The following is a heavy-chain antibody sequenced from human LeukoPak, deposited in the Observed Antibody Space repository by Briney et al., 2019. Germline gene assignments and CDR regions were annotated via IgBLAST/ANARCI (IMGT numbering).Heavy chain of an antibody. D-gene: IGHD3-22*01. V-gene: IGHV4-4*07. Sequence: SETMSLTCTVSGGSISSYYWGWIRQPAGKGLEWIGRIYTSGSTNYNPSLKSRVTMSVDTSKNQFSLKLSSVTAADTAVYYCARNYDSSGYYFDYWGQGTLVTVSS. J-gene: IGHJ4*02. CDR3: ARNYDSSGYYFDY. CDR1: GGSISSYY. CDR2: IYTSGST.